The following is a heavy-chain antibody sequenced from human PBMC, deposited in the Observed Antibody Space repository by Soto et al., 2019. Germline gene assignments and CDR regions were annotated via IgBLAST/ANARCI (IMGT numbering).Heavy chain of an antibody. V-gene: IGHV1-46*01. CDR3: ARDYYYDSSGYYNWFDP. CDR1: GYTFTSYY. Sequence: ASVKVSCKASGYTFTSYYMHWVRQAPGQGPEWMGIINPSGGSTSYAQKFQGRVTMTRDTSTSTVYMELSSLRSEDTAVYYCARDYYYDSSGYYNWFDPWGQGTLVTVSS. D-gene: IGHD3-22*01. CDR2: INPSGGST. J-gene: IGHJ5*02.